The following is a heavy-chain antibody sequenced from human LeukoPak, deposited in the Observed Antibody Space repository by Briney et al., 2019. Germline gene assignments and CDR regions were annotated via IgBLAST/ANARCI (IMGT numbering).Heavy chain of an antibody. D-gene: IGHD3-3*02. CDR1: GFTFSSYW. Sequence: PGGSLRLSCAASGFTFSSYWMHWVRQAPGKGLVWVSRINSDGSSTSYADSVKGRFTISRDNAKNTLYLQMNSLRAEDTAVYYCASISRVYYYGMDVWGQGTTVTVSS. V-gene: IGHV3-74*01. CDR3: ASISRVYYYGMDV. J-gene: IGHJ6*02. CDR2: INSDGSST.